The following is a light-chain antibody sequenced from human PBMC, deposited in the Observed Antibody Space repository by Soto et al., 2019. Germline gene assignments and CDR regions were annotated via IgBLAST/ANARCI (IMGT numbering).Light chain of an antibody. CDR1: QSVGDY. J-gene: IGKJ4*01. CDR3: QQREDWPRA. CDR2: DAS. V-gene: IGKV3-11*01. Sequence: EIVLTQSPATLSLSPGERATLSCRASQSVGDYLGWYQQKPGQAPRLLIYDASQRATGVPARFSASGSGTDFTLTISSLEPEDFAIYYCQQREDWPRAFGGGTQVDIK.